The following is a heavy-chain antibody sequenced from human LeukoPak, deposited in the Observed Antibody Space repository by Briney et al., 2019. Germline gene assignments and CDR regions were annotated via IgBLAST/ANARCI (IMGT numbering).Heavy chain of an antibody. CDR2: IKQDGSEK. D-gene: IGHD1-7*01. Sequence: SGGSLRLSCAASGFTFSSYWMSWVRQAPGKGLEWVANIKQDGSEKYYVDSVKGRFTISRDNAKNSLYLQMNSLRAEDTAVYYCARTALELRPPPYYFDYWGQGTLVTVSS. V-gene: IGHV3-7*01. CDR1: GFTFSSYW. J-gene: IGHJ4*02. CDR3: ARTALELRPPPYYFDY.